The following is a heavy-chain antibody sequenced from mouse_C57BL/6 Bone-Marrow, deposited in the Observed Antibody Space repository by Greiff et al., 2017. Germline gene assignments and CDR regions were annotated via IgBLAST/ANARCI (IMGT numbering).Heavy chain of an antibody. V-gene: IGHV1-15*01. CDR3: TVTTVVADD. J-gene: IGHJ2*01. Sequence: VQLQQSGAELVRPGASVTLSCKASGYTFTDYEMHWVKQTPVHGLAWIGAIDPETGGTAYNQKFKGKAILTADKSSSTAYMELRSLTSEDSAVYYCTVTTVVADDWGQGTTLTVSS. D-gene: IGHD1-1*01. CDR2: IDPETGGT. CDR1: GYTFTDYE.